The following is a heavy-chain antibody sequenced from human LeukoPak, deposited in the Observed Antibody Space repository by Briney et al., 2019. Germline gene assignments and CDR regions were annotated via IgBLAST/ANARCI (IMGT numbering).Heavy chain of an antibody. J-gene: IGHJ4*02. D-gene: IGHD1-26*01. Sequence: GGSLRLSCAASGFTFSSYSMNWVRQAPGKGLEWVSSISSSSSYIYYADSVKGRFTISRDNAKNSLYLQMNSLRAEDTAVYYCARETVVGATNYFDYWGQGTLVTVSS. CDR1: GFTFSSYS. CDR3: ARETVVGATNYFDY. V-gene: IGHV3-21*01. CDR2: ISSSSSYI.